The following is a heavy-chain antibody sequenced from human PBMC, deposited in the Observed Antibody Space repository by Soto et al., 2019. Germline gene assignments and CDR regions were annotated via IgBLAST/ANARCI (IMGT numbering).Heavy chain of an antibody. CDR3: VRTSLVVAAATREDY. V-gene: IGHV3-74*01. Sequence: EVKRVESGGGLVQPGGSLGLSCAASGFTFSSYWMHWFRQAPGKGLVWVSRINSDGSSTSYADSVKGRFTISRDNAKNTLYLQMNSLRAEDTAVYYCVRTSLVVAAATREDYWGQGTLVTVSS. D-gene: IGHD2-15*01. J-gene: IGHJ4*02. CDR1: GFTFSSYW. CDR2: INSDGSST.